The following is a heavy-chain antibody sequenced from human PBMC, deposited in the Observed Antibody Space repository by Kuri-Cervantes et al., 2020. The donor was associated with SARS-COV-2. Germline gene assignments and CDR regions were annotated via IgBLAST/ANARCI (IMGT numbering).Heavy chain of an antibody. D-gene: IGHD3-10*01. J-gene: IGHJ4*02. V-gene: IGHV3-30*03. CDR3: TTELLWFGESLGFDY. CDR1: GFSFSNYG. CDR2: ISYEGSNK. Sequence: GESLKISCAASGFSFSNYGMHWVRQAPGKGLEWVASISYEGSNKHYADSVKDRFTISRDYSRDTLYLQMNSLRAEDTAVYYCTTELLWFGESLGFDYWGQGTLVTVSS.